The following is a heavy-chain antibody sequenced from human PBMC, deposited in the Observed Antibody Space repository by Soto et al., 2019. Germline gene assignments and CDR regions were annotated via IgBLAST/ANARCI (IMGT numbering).Heavy chain of an antibody. V-gene: IGHV1-3*01. Sequence: GASVKVSCKASGNTFTSYAMHWVRQAPGQRLEWLGRINPANGNTKYSQKFQGRVTITRDTSASTAYMALSRLGSEDTAVYYCARDRGLVYHILNWFDVWGQGTLVTVSS. J-gene: IGHJ5*02. D-gene: IGHD3-9*01. CDR2: INPANGNT. CDR1: GNTFTSYA. CDR3: ARDRGLVYHILNWFDV.